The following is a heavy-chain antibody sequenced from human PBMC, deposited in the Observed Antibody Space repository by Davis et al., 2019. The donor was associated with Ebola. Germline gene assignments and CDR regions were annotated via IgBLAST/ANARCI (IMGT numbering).Heavy chain of an antibody. CDR2: IYSNGET. Sequence: GESLKISCAASGFTVSNSYLTWVRQAPGQGLEWVSIIYSNGETHYADSVMGRFTISRHNSENTLYLQMNSLTAEDTAVYYCPKSNYGSGIGAPYGLDVWGQGTTVTVSS. CDR1: GFTVSNSY. J-gene: IGHJ6*02. CDR3: PKSNYGSGIGAPYGLDV. D-gene: IGHD3-10*01. V-gene: IGHV3-53*04.